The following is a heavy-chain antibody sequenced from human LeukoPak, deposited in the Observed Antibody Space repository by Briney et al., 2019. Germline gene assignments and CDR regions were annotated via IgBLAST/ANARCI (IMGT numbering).Heavy chain of an antibody. V-gene: IGHV3-53*01. CDR2: IYSGGST. CDR3: VCRIGGAPQ. CDR1: GFTVSNNY. D-gene: IGHD1-26*01. Sequence: GGSLRLSCPASGFTVSNNYMSWVRQAPGKGLEWVSVIYSGGSTYYADSVKGGVTISRDNSKNTLYLQMTSLKAYDTDVYYCVCRIGGAPQWGQGTLVTVSS. J-gene: IGHJ4*02.